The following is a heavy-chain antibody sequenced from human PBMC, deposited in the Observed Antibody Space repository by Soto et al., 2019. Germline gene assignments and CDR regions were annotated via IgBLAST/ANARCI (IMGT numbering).Heavy chain of an antibody. J-gene: IGHJ6*02. D-gene: IGHD2-2*01. CDR3: GRQPGHCGSTACFGYYSVDV. CDR2: MNHGGST. CDR1: GDSISSYY. V-gene: IGHV4-34*01. Sequence: SETLSLTCAVSGDSISSYYCMWIRQPPGKGLEWIGEMNHGGSTNYNPSLKSRVAISADTPNNQLSLRLSSVTAADTAVYYCGRQPGHCGSTACFGYYSVDVWGQGTTVTVSS.